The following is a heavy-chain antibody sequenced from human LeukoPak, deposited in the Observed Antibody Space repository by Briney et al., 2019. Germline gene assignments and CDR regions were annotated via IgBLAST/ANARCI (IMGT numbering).Heavy chain of an antibody. V-gene: IGHV1-69*04. CDR1: GGTFSSCT. J-gene: IGHJ4*02. CDR2: IIPILGIA. D-gene: IGHD6-19*01. CDR3: AREGIAVAGTFGY. Sequence: ASVKVSCKASGGTFSSCTISWVRQAPGQGLEWMGRIIPILGIANYAQKFQGRVTITADKSTSTAYMELSSLRSEDTAVYYCAREGIAVAGTFGYWGQGTLVTVSS.